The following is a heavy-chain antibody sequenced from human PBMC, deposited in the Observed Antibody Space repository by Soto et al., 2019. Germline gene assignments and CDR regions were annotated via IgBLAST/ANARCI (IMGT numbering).Heavy chain of an antibody. CDR3: ARDRWELLPYAFDI. J-gene: IGHJ3*02. CDR1: GGTFSSYA. D-gene: IGHD1-26*01. V-gene: IGHV1-69*05. CDR2: INPIYGKA. Sequence: SVKVSCEASGGTFSSYAISWVRQAPGQRLEWMGWINPIYGKANYAQKFQGRVTITRDASASTAYMELSSLRSEDTAVYYCARDRWELLPYAFDIWGQGTMVTVSS.